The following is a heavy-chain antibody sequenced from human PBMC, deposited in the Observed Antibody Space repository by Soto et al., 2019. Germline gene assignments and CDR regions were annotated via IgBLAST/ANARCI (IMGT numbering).Heavy chain of an antibody. CDR1: GGSISTYY. V-gene: IGHV4-59*01. Sequence: PSETLSLTCAVSGGSISTYYWSWIRQPPGKGLEWIGYIYYSGDTNYNPSLKSRVTISIDTSKNQFSLKLSSVTAADTAVYYCARGNQPYSHFDPWGQGTLVTVSS. D-gene: IGHD2-21*01. CDR3: ARGNQPYSHFDP. CDR2: IYYSGDT. J-gene: IGHJ5*02.